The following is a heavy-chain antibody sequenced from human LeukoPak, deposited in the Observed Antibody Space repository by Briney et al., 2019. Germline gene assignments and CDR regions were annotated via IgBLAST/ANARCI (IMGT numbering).Heavy chain of an antibody. CDR2: ISPSGDIT. Sequence: GGTLRLSCAASEFHFSTHGMNWVRQAPGKGLEWVSGISPSGDITYYADSVMGRFTISRDNRKSTVSLQMNSLRAEDTALYYCVRDLDWGAFDVWGQGTMVTVSS. J-gene: IGHJ3*01. V-gene: IGHV3-23*01. CDR1: EFHFSTHG. D-gene: IGHD3/OR15-3a*01. CDR3: VRDLDWGAFDV.